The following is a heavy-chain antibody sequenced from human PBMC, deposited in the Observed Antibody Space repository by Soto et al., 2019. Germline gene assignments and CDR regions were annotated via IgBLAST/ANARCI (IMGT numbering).Heavy chain of an antibody. V-gene: IGHV3-30*18. CDR2: ITKDGDIK. CDR3: TNWNYPQSD. CDR1: RFSFSSDG. D-gene: IGHD1-7*01. Sequence: PAGSLRLSCAAVRFSFSSDGTVCGRQDAGKGLELVAAITKDGDIKFDADSMKGRFTISRDNSKNTLYLQVNSLRPEDTAVYYCTNWNYPQSDWGQGTRVTVSS. J-gene: IGHJ4*02.